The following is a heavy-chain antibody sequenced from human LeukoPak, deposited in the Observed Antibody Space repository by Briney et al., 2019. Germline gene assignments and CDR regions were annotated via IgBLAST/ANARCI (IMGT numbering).Heavy chain of an antibody. CDR2: TYYSGST. D-gene: IGHD5-18*01. CDR1: GGSISSYY. Sequence: PSETLSLTCTVSGGSISSYYWSWIRQPPGKGLEWIGYTYYSGSTNYNPSLKSRVTISVDTSKNQFSLKMSSVTAADTAVYYCARAMRKQLWLSFDYWGQGTLVTVSS. V-gene: IGHV4-59*01. J-gene: IGHJ4*02. CDR3: ARAMRKQLWLSFDY.